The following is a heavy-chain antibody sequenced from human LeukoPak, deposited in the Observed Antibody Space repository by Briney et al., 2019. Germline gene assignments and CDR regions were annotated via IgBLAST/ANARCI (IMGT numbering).Heavy chain of an antibody. V-gene: IGHV1-69*13. Sequence: GASVKVSCKASGGTFSSYAISWVRPAPGQGREWMGGLIPILGIVNYAQKFQGRSTITADESTSTAYMGLSSLRSEDTAVYYCARDPFLESGRDGHNSFFDYWGQGSLVIVST. D-gene: IGHD5-24*01. CDR3: ARDPFLESGRDGHNSFFDY. CDR2: LIPILGIV. CDR1: GGTFSSYA. J-gene: IGHJ4*02.